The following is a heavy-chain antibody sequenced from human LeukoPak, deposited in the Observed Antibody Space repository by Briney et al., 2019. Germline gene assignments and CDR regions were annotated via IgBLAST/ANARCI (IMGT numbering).Heavy chain of an antibody. CDR1: GFTLSNFW. J-gene: IGHJ4*02. D-gene: IGHD3-9*01. V-gene: IGHV3-7*02. CDR2: INRDGSHK. Sequence: GGSLRLSCAASGFTLSNFWMNWVRQAPGKGLEWVAIINRDGSHKEYVDSVKGRFTISRDNAKNSLFLQMNTLRAGDTAVYYCARGNILTGYSDWGRGTLVTVSS. CDR3: ARGNILTGYSD.